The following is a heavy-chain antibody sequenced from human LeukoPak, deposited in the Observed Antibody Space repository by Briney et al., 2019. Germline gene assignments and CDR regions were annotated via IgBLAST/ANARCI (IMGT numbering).Heavy chain of an antibody. D-gene: IGHD4-11*01. V-gene: IGHV3-21*01. CDR1: GFTFSSYS. J-gene: IGHJ4*02. CDR3: ARAHHDYNPFFDY. CDR2: ISSSSSYI. Sequence: GGSLRLXCAATGFTFSSYSMNWVRQAPGKGLEWVSSISSSSSYIYYADSLKGRFTISRDNAKNSLYLQMNSLRAEDTAVYYCARAHHDYNPFFDYWGQGTLVTVSS.